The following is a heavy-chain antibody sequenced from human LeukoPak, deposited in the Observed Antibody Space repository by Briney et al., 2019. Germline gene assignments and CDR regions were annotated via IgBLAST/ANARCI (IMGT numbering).Heavy chain of an antibody. CDR3: ARRLRRYFDY. J-gene: IGHJ4*02. Sequence: SETLSLTCAVSGGYISAYYWNWIRQPPGKGLEWIGYIFTGSTTYNPPLHSRVTITIDTSKNKYSLKLNTLTAADTAVYYCARRLRRYFDYWGQGSLVTVSS. V-gene: IGHV4-4*09. CDR1: GGYISAYY. CDR2: IFTGST.